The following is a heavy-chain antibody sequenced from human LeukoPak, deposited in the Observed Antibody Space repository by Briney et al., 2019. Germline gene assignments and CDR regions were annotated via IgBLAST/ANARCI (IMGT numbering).Heavy chain of an antibody. D-gene: IGHD3-10*02. J-gene: IGHJ6*04. Sequence: GGSLRLSCAASGFTFSSYGMHWVRQAPGKGLEWVAFIRYDGSSKYYADSVKGRFTISRDNSKNTLSLQMNSLRAEDTAVYYCAELGITMIGGVWGKGTTVTISS. CDR2: IRYDGSSK. CDR1: GFTFSSYG. CDR3: AELGITMIGGV. V-gene: IGHV3-30*02.